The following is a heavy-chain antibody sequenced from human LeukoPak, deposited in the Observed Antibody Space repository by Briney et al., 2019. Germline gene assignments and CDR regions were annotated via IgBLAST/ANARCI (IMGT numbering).Heavy chain of an antibody. CDR2: IIPIFGTA. CDR3: ARDGRDGYKFDY. D-gene: IGHD5-24*01. J-gene: IGHJ4*02. Sequence: ASVKVSCKASGGTFSSYAISWVPQAPGQGLEWMGGIIPIFGTANYAQNFQGRVTNTTDESTSTAYMELSSLRSEDTAVYYCARDGRDGYKFDYWGQGTLVTVSS. V-gene: IGHV1-69*05. CDR1: GGTFSSYA.